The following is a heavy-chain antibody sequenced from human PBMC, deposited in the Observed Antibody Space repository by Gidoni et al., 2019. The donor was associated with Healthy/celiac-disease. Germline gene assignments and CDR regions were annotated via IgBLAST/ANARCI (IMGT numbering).Heavy chain of an antibody. V-gene: IGHV3-21*01. CDR2: ISSSSSYI. CDR3: ARDPNWNYGAFDI. D-gene: IGHD1-7*01. CDR1: GFTFSSYS. Sequence: EVQLVESGGGLVKPGGSLRLSCAASGFTFSSYSMTWVRQAPGKWVGGVSSISSSSSYIYYADSGKGRCTITRDNAKNSLYLQMNSLRAEDTAVYYWARDPNWNYGAFDIWGQGTMVTVSS. J-gene: IGHJ3*02.